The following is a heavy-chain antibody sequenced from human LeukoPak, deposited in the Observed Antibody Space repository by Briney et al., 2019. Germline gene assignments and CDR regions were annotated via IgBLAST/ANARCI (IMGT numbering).Heavy chain of an antibody. Sequence: SGGSLRLSCAASGFIFGDYAMHWVRQAPGKGLEWVSGVSWKSDTVGYADSVKGRFTISRDNAKNSLYLQMSGLRAEDTALYYCAKSGKDGLLWFGELVSNYYYMDVWGKGTTVTVSS. J-gene: IGHJ6*03. D-gene: IGHD3-10*01. V-gene: IGHV3-9*01. CDR3: AKSGKDGLLWFGELVSNYYYMDV. CDR1: GFIFGDYA. CDR2: VSWKSDTV.